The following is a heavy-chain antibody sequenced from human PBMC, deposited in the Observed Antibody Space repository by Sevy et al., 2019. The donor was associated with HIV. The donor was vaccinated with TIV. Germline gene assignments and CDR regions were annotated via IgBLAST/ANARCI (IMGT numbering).Heavy chain of an antibody. V-gene: IGHV7-4-1*02. J-gene: IGHJ3*02. CDR1: GYTLSELS. D-gene: IGHD5-12*01. CDR2: INTNTGNP. Sequence: ASVKVSCKVSGYTLSELSIHWVRQAPGQGLEWMGWINTNTGNPTYAQGFTGRFVFSLDISVSTVYLQISSLKAEDTAVYYCARGYIGYDSDDAFDIWGQGTMVTVSS. CDR3: ARGYIGYDSDDAFDI.